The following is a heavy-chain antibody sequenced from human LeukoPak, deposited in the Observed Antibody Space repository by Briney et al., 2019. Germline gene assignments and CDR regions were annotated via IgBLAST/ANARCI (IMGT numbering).Heavy chain of an antibody. J-gene: IGHJ4*02. CDR3: ARAYSYGPDY. V-gene: IGHV3-11*03. Sequence: GGSLRLSCAVSGFTFSDYYMSWIRQAPGKGLEWVSYISSSSSYTNYADSVKGRFTISRDNAKNSLHLQMNSLRAEDTAVYYCARAYSYGPDYWGQGTLVTVSS. CDR2: ISSSSSYT. CDR1: GFTFSDYY. D-gene: IGHD5-18*01.